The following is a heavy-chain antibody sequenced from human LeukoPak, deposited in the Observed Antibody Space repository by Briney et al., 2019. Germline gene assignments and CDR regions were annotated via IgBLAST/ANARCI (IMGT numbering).Heavy chain of an antibody. J-gene: IGHJ4*02. CDR2: ISTYTGDT. D-gene: IGHD6-13*01. CDR1: GYTFTSYG. CDR3: TRATIPAAGIDY. V-gene: IGHV1-18*01. Sequence: ASVKVSCKASGYTFTSYGVSWGRQAPGQGLEWMGWISTYTGDTNYAQKLQGRLTMTTDTSASTAFMELRSLTSDDTAVYYCTRATIPAAGIDYWGQGTLVTVSS.